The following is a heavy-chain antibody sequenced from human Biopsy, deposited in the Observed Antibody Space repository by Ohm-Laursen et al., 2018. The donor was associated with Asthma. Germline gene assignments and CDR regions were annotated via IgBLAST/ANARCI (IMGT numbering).Heavy chain of an antibody. D-gene: IGHD4-17*01. CDR1: GGSINSGAFY. V-gene: IGHV4-31*11. J-gene: IGHJ5*02. CDR3: ARTTYGHDGFDP. CDR2: INYSGNT. Sequence: TLSLTCAVSGGSINSGAFYWGWVRQHPGKGPEWIGYINYSGNTYYNPSLKSRVIISVETSKNQFSLKLTSVTAADTAVYYCARTTYGHDGFDPWGQGTLVTVSS.